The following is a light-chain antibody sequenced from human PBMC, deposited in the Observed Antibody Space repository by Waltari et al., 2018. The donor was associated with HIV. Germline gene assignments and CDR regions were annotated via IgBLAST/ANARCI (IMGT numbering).Light chain of an antibody. J-gene: IGKJ2*01. Sequence: DIQLTQSPSSLPASVGDRVTITCRASQFINRNLNWCLQKPGKAPKLLIYAASSLQSGVPSRFSGSGSGTDFTLTITSLQPEDFGTYYCQQSYSAPYTFGQGTKLEIK. V-gene: IGKV1-39*01. CDR3: QQSYSAPYT. CDR2: AAS. CDR1: QFINRN.